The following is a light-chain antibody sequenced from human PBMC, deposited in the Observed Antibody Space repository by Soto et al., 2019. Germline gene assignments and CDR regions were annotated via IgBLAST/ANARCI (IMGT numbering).Light chain of an antibody. V-gene: IGKV3-20*01. CDR3: QQYGSSPTWT. J-gene: IGKJ1*01. CDR2: GAS. Sequence: EIVLTQSPVTLSLSPGVRATLSCRASQSVSSSYLAWYQQKPGQAPRLLIYGASSRATGIPDRFSGSGSGTDFTLTISRLEPEDFAVYYCQQYGSSPTWTFGHGTKVDIK. CDR1: QSVSSSY.